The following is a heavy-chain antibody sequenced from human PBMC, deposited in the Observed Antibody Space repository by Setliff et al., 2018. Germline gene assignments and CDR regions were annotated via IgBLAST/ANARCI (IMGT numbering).Heavy chain of an antibody. J-gene: IGHJ5*02. CDR2: INHSGST. D-gene: IGHD3-10*01. V-gene: IGHV4-34*01. CDR3: ARGKGSWVLLRWFDP. Sequence: PSETLSLTCAVYGGSFSDYYWSWVRQPPGKGLEWIGEINHSGSTNYNPSLKSRVTISVDTSKNQFSLKLSSVTAADTAVYYCARGKGSWVLLRWFDPWGQGTLVTVSS. CDR1: GGSFSDYY.